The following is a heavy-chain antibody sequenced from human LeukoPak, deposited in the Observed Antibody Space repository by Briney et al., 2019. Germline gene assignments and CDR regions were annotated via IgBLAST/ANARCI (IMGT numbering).Heavy chain of an antibody. CDR1: GGSISSSSYY. V-gene: IGHV4-39*07. J-gene: IGHJ5*02. CDR2: IYYSGST. D-gene: IGHD1-26*01. CDR3: ARDGGRGVGATRPYNWFDP. Sequence: SETLSLTCTVSGGSISSSSYYWGWIRQPPGKGLEWIGSIYYSGSTYYNPSLNSRVTISVDTSKNQFSLKLSSVTAADTAVYYCARDGGRGVGATRPYNWFDPWGQGTLVTVSS.